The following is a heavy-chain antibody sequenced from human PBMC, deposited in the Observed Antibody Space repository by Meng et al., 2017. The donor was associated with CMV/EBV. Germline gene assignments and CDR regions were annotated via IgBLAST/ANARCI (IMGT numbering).Heavy chain of an antibody. J-gene: IGHJ4*02. CDR1: GGPISSSNW. CDR3: ASEVGATTAFDY. Sequence: TCAGSGGPISSSNWWRWVSQPPGKGLEWIGESYHSGSTNYSPSLKSRVTISVDKSKNQFSMKLSSVTAADTAVYDCASEVGATTAFDYWGQGTLVTVSS. D-gene: IGHD1-26*01. CDR2: SYHSGST. V-gene: IGHV4-4*02.